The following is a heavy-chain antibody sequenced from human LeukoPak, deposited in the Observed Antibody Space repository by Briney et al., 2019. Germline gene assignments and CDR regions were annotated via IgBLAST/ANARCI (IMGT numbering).Heavy chain of an antibody. CDR1: GYTFTGYY. V-gene: IGHV1-46*01. Sequence: ASVKVSCKASGYTFTGYYMHWVRQAPGQALEWMGILTPNSGDTTYAQKFQGRITMTRDTSTSTVYMELSSLGFEDTAVYHCARDSTGWSVDYWGQGTLVTVSS. D-gene: IGHD6-19*01. J-gene: IGHJ4*02. CDR3: ARDSTGWSVDY. CDR2: LTPNSGDT.